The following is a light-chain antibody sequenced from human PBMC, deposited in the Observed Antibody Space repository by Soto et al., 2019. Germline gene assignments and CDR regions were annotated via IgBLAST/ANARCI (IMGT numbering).Light chain of an antibody. V-gene: IGKV1-9*01. CDR3: QQLNSYPLT. J-gene: IGKJ5*01. CDR2: AAS. Sequence: DIQLTQSPSFLSASVGDRVTITCRASQGISSYLAWYQQKPGKAPKLLIYAASTLQSGVPSRFSGSGSGTEFTLTISSLQPEDFATYYCQQLNSYPLTGGQGTRLEIK. CDR1: QGISSY.